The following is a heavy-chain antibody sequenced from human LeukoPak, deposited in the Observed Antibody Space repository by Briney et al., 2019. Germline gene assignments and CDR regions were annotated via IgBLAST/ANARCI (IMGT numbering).Heavy chain of an antibody. CDR3: GRVDGVLRYFDWLLYFDY. CDR1: GGSFSGYY. V-gene: IGHV4-34*01. CDR2: INHRGST. D-gene: IGHD3-9*01. J-gene: IGHJ4*02. Sequence: SETLSLTCAVYGGSFSGYYWSWIRQPPGKGLEWIGEINHRGSTKYNPSLKSRVTISVDTSKNQFSLKLSSVTAADTAVYYCGRVDGVLRYFDWLLYFDYWGQGTLATVSS.